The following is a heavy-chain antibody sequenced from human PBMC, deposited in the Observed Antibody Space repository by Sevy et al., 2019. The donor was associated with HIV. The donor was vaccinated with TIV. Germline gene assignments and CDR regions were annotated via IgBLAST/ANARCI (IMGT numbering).Heavy chain of an antibody. CDR3: ARLLLYGSGSYSGFDY. J-gene: IGHJ4*02. CDR1: GYTFTSYA. V-gene: IGHV1-3*01. Sequence: ASVKVSCKASGYTFTSYAMHWVRQAPGQRLEWMGCINAGNGNTKYSQKFQGRVTITRDTSASTAYMELSSLRSEDTAVYYCARLLLYGSGSYSGFDYWGQGTLVTVSS. CDR2: INAGNGNT. D-gene: IGHD3-10*01.